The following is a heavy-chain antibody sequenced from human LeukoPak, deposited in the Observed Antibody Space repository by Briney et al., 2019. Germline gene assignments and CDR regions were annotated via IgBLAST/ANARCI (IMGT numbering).Heavy chain of an antibody. CDR2: ISSRGRTI. CDR3: ARDSGGHNYALDGFDI. V-gene: IGHV3-48*03. D-gene: IGHD5-24*01. CDR1: GFTFSTSE. J-gene: IGHJ3*02. Sequence: GGSLRPSCAASGFTFSTSEMNWVRQAPGKGLAWISYISSRGRTIFYADSVKGRFIISRDNAKNSLYLQMNSLRAEDTAVYYCARDSGGHNYALDGFDIWGQGTMVTVSS.